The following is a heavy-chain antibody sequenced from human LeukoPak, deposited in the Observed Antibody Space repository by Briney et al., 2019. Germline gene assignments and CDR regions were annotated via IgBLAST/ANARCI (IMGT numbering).Heavy chain of an antibody. D-gene: IGHD2-15*01. J-gene: IGHJ4*02. CDR3: ARVLVGTFSNY. Sequence: GGSLRLSCAASGFTFSSYWMHWVRQAPGKGLVWVSRINTDGSSTSYADSVKGRFTISRDNAKNSLYLQMNSLRAEDTAVYYCARVLVGTFSNYWGQGTLVTVSS. CDR1: GFTFSSYW. CDR2: INTDGSST. V-gene: IGHV3-74*01.